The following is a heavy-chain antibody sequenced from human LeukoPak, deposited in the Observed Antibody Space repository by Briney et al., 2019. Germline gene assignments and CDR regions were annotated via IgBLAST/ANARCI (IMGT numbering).Heavy chain of an antibody. CDR3: ARGIDYDSSGPFDY. V-gene: IGHV4-39*07. J-gene: IGHJ4*02. D-gene: IGHD3-22*01. Sequence: SETLFLTCAVSGASISSSNYYWGWVRQSPGKGLEWIGNIYSSGNTYYNASLKSRVTISVDTSKNQFSLKLSSVTAADTAVYYCARGIDYDSSGPFDYWGQGTLVTVSS. CDR2: IYSSGNT. CDR1: GASISSSNYY.